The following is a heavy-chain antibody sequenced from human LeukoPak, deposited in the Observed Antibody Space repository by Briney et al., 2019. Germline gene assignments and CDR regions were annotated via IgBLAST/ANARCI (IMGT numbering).Heavy chain of an antibody. CDR3: ARARIAAAGYDAFDI. V-gene: IGHV3-20*04. CDR1: GFTFDDYG. CDR2: INWDGGST. J-gene: IGHJ3*02. Sequence: GGSLRLSCAAAGFTFDDYGVSWVRQAAGEGLEWVFGINWDGGSTGYADSVQGLYTHFRDHAKNSMYLQMNSLSAENTALYYCARARIAAAGYDAFDIWGQGTMVTVSS. D-gene: IGHD6-13*01.